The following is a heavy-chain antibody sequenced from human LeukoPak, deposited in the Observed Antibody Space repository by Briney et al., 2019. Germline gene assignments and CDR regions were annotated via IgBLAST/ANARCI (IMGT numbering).Heavy chain of an antibody. CDR2: ISSSSSTI. Sequence: GGSLRLSCAASRFTFSSYSMNWVRQAPGKGLEWVSYISSSSSTIYYADSVKGRFTISRDNAKNSLYLQMNSLRAEDTAVYYCARDIEAAGLFLDYWGQGTLVTVSS. J-gene: IGHJ4*02. CDR1: RFTFSSYS. CDR3: ARDIEAAGLFLDY. V-gene: IGHV3-48*01. D-gene: IGHD6-13*01.